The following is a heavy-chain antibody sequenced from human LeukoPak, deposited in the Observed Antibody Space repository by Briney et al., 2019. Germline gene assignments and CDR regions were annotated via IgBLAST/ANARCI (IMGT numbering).Heavy chain of an antibody. Sequence: GGSLRLSCAASGFTFSSYAMSWVRQAPGKGLGWVSAISGSGGSTYYADSVKGRFTISRDNSKNTLYLQMNSLRAEDTAVYYCAKISRGQAKAPDFDYWGQGTLVTVSS. V-gene: IGHV3-23*01. J-gene: IGHJ4*02. CDR1: GFTFSSYA. D-gene: IGHD3-10*01. CDR3: AKISRGQAKAPDFDY. CDR2: ISGSGGST.